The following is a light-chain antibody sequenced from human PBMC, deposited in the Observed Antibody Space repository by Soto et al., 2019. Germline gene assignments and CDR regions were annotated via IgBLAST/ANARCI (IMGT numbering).Light chain of an antibody. CDR1: QNIGSS. CDR2: DAS. CDR3: QQHNDYSAVT. Sequence: DIQMTQSPSTLSASVGDRVTITCRASQNIGSSLAWYQHRPGKAPKLLIFDASTLPTGVPSRFSGSGFGTEFTLTITGLQPDDFATYYCQQHNDYSAVTFGQGTKLEIK. J-gene: IGKJ2*01. V-gene: IGKV1-5*01.